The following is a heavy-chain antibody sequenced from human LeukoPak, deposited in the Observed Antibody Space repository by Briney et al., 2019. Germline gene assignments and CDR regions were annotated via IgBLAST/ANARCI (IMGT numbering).Heavy chain of an antibody. Sequence: SVKVSCKASGYTFTGYYMHWVRQAPGQGLEWMGGIIPIFGTANYAQKFQGRVTITADESTSTAYMELSSLRSEGMAVYYCARDTGYSSGWYPGHDYWGQGTLVTVSS. CDR3: ARDTGYSSGWYPGHDY. CDR2: IIPIFGTA. D-gene: IGHD6-19*01. J-gene: IGHJ4*02. CDR1: GYTFTGYY. V-gene: IGHV1-69*13.